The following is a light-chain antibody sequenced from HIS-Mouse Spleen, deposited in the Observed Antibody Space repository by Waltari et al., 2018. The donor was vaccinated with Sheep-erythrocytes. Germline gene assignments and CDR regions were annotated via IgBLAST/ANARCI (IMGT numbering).Light chain of an antibody. CDR3: CSYAGSYTFWV. CDR1: SSDVGGDNY. CDR2: DVS. J-gene: IGLJ3*02. V-gene: IGLV2-11*01. Sequence: QSALTQPRSVSGSPGQSVNISCTGTSSDVGGDNYVPWYQQHPGKAPKLMIYDVSKRPSGVPDRFSGSKSGNTASLTISGLQAEDEADYYCCSYAGSYTFWVFGGGTKLTVL.